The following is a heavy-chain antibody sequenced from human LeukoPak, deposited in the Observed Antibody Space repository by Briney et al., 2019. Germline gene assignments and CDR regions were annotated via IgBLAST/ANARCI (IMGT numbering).Heavy chain of an antibody. CDR3: ARDRAKRGYSYVPGDS. D-gene: IGHD5-18*01. J-gene: IGHJ4*02. CDR2: IYYSGST. CDR1: GGSISSGDYY. Sequence: SETLSLTCIVSGGSISSGDYYWSWIRQAPGKGLEWIGYIYYSGSTYYNPSLKSRVTISVDTSKNQFSLKLSSVTAADTAVYYCARDRAKRGYSYVPGDSWGQGTLVTVSS. V-gene: IGHV4-30-4*01.